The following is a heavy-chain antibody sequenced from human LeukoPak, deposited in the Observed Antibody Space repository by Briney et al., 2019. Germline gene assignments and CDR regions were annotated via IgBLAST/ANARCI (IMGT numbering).Heavy chain of an antibody. CDR1: GDSMSDSY. D-gene: IGHD2-8*01. CDR2: IYASGST. J-gene: IGHJ6*03. CDR3: ARDIRSHNGPGGYYYYYMDV. V-gene: IGHV4-4*07. Sequence: PSETLSLTCTVSGDSMSDSYWSWIRQPAGKGLEWIGRIYASGSTNYNPSLKSRVTLSVGTSSNQFSLTLSSVTAADTAVYHCARDIRSHNGPGGYYYYYMDVWGKGTTVTVSS.